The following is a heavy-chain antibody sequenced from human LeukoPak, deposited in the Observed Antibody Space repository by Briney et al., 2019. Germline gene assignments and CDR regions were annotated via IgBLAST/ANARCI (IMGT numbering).Heavy chain of an antibody. J-gene: IGHJ4*02. CDR1: GGSISSAY. V-gene: IGHV4-59*01. D-gene: IGHD2-21*01. CDR3: ARSRGDYNANSPSDY. CDR2: IFYSGTT. Sequence: SETLSLTCNVSGGSISSAYWSWIRQPPGKGLEWIGYIFYSGTTNYNPSLKSRVTISLDTSKKHFSLKLTSVTAADTAVYYCARSRGDYNANSPSDYWGQGTLVTVSS.